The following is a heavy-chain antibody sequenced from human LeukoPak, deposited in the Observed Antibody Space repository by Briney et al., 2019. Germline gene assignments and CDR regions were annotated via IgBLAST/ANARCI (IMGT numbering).Heavy chain of an antibody. D-gene: IGHD5-24*01. CDR3: FMATLDY. CDR1: GYAFTIYY. CDR2: INPSGGST. V-gene: IGHV1-46*01. J-gene: IGHJ4*02. Sequence: ASVTVSFTASGYAFTIYYMHWVRQAPGQGLEWMGIINPSGGSTSYAQKFQGRVTMTRDTSTSTVYMELSSLRSEDTAVYYCFMATLDYWGQGTLVTVSS.